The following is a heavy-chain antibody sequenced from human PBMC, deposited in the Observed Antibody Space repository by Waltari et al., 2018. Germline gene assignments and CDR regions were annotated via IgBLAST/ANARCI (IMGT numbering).Heavy chain of an antibody. Sequence: QVQLVQSGAEVKKPGSSVQVSCKASGGTFSNCAISWVRQAPGQGLEWVGGRMHNSGRGNYEQNYQGRGTINADESTSKAYRDLGSLRSDDTAVYYCARGFSYETRGFYLDSWSQGTLVTGSS. CDR1: GGTFSNCA. CDR2: RMHNSGRG. V-gene: IGHV1-69*01. J-gene: IGHJ4*02. CDR3: ARGFSYETRGFYLDS. D-gene: IGHD3-22*01.